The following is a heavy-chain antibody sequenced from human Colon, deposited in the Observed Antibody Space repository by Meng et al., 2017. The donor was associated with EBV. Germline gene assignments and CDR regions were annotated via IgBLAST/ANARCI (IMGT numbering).Heavy chain of an antibody. CDR1: GDSVSDTNHF. J-gene: IGHJ4*02. D-gene: IGHD3-16*01. CDR2: INSNWNT. Sequence: QRQLQESGPGLVKPSGTLSLPCIGLGDSVSDTNHFWGWVRQAPGKGLEWVGSINSNWNTYSNPSLTSRVTMSLDTSKNQFSLKLSSVTAADTAVYYCVRVRGDFDYWGQGTLVTVSS. CDR3: VRVRGDFDY. V-gene: IGHV4-39*07.